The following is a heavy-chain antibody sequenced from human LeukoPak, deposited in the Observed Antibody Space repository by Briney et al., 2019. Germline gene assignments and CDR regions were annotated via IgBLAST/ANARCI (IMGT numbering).Heavy chain of an antibody. J-gene: IGHJ4*02. Sequence: PSETLSLTCAVYGRSFSGYYWSWIRQPPGKGLEWIGEINHSGSTNYNPSLKSRVTISVDTSKNQFSLKLSSVTAADTAVYYCARGHRGALRYFDPYFDYWGQGTLVTVSS. CDR3: ARGHRGALRYFDPYFDY. D-gene: IGHD3-9*01. CDR2: INHSGST. CDR1: GRSFSGYY. V-gene: IGHV4-34*01.